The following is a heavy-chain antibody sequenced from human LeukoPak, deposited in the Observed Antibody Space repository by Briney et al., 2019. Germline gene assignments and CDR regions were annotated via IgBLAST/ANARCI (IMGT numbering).Heavy chain of an antibody. J-gene: IGHJ4*02. D-gene: IGHD5-18*01. CDR2: ISSSGSTI. CDR1: GFTFSSYE. CDR3: ARQRGYIYVY. Sequence: PGGSLRHSCAASGFTFSSYEMNWVRQAPGKGLEWVSYISSSGSTIYYADSVKGRFTISRDNAKNSLYLQMNSLRAEDTAVYYCARQRGYIYVYWGQGTLVTVSS. V-gene: IGHV3-48*03.